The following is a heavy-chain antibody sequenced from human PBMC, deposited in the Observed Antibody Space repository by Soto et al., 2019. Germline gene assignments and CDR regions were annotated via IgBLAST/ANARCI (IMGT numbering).Heavy chain of an antibody. CDR3: ARDHAASSYYYGMDV. D-gene: IGHD6-13*01. CDR2: ISYDGSYK. Sequence: QVQLVESGGGVVQPGRFLRLSCAASGFTFSSYVIHWVRQAPGKGLEWVALISYDGSYKYYAGSVKGRFTISRDNSKNMLYLQMNTLRAEDTAGYYCARDHAASSYYYGMDVWGQGTTVTVSS. V-gene: IGHV3-30*03. J-gene: IGHJ6*02. CDR1: GFTFSSYV.